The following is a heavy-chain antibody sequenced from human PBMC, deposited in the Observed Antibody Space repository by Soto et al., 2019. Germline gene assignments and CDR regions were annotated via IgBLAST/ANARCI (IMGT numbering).Heavy chain of an antibody. CDR3: ARGRGLGDC. V-gene: IGHV1-46*01. CDR2: INSDGGST. J-gene: IGHJ4*02. D-gene: IGHD3-9*01. CDR1: GYTFSSYY. Sequence: QVQLVQSGAEVKKPGASVKVSCKAAGYTFSSYYIHWERQAPGQGLEWIAIINSDGGSTNYAQKFKGRLTVTRDTSTATVYMDLSALTSDDTAMYYCARGRGLGDCWGQGTLVAVSS.